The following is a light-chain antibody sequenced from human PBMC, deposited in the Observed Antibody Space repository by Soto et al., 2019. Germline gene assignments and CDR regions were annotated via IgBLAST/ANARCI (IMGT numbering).Light chain of an antibody. CDR2: GNS. CDR3: QSYDSGLSGYVV. CDR1: SSNIGAGYD. J-gene: IGLJ2*01. V-gene: IGLV1-40*01. Sequence: QSVLTQPPSVSGAPGQRVTISCTGSSSNIGAGYDVHWYQQLPGTAPKLLIYGNSNRHSGVPDRFSGSKSGTSASLAITGLQAEDEADYFCQSYDSGLSGYVVFGGGTKLTVL.